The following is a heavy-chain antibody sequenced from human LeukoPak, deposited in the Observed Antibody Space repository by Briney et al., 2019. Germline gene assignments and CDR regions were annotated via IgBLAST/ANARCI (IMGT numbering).Heavy chain of an antibody. CDR3: ARRRLEATDAFDI. D-gene: IGHD1-26*01. CDR2: IYPGDSDT. CDR1: GYRFTSYW. Sequence: PGESLKISFKGSGYRFTSYWIGWVRPMPGKGLEWMGIIYPGDSDTRYSPSFQGQVTISADKSISTAYLQWSSLKASDTAMYYCARRRLEATDAFDIWGQGTMVTVSS. J-gene: IGHJ3*02. V-gene: IGHV5-51*01.